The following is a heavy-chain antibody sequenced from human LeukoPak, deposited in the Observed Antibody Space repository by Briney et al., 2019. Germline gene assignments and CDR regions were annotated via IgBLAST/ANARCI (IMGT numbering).Heavy chain of an antibody. J-gene: IGHJ4*02. Sequence: GSLRLSCAASGFTFSSYAMSWIRQPPGKGLEWIGYIYYSGSTNYNPSLKSRVTISVDTSKNQFSLKLSSVTAADTAVYYCARVSSSWYPLDYWGQGTLVTVSS. CDR2: IYYSGST. V-gene: IGHV4-59*01. D-gene: IGHD6-13*01. CDR1: GFTFSSYA. CDR3: ARVSSSWYPLDY.